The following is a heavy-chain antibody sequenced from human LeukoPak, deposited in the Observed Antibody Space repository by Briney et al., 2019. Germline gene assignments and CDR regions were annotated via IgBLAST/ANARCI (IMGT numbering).Heavy chain of an antibody. D-gene: IGHD3-22*01. CDR3: ARGDYYDSSGYYYSLSSWYYCGMDV. CDR1: GGSISSYY. Sequence: SETLSLTCTVSGGSISSYYWSWIRQPPGKGLEWIGYIYYSGSTNYNPSLKSRVTITVDTSKNQFSLKLSSVTAADTAVYYCARGDYYDSSGYYYSLSSWYYCGMDVWGQGTTVTVSS. J-gene: IGHJ6*02. V-gene: IGHV4-59*01. CDR2: IYYSGST.